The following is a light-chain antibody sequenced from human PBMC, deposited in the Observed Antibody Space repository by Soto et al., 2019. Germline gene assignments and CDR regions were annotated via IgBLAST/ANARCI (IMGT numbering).Light chain of an antibody. CDR2: DVS. Sequence: QSALTQPASVSGSPGQSITISCTGTSSDVGGYNYVSWYQQHPGKAPKLMIYDVSNRPSGVSNRFSGSKSGNTASLTISGLQAEAEADYYCSSYTSSSDVFGTGTKLTVL. J-gene: IGLJ1*01. V-gene: IGLV2-14*01. CDR1: SSDVGGYNY. CDR3: SSYTSSSDV.